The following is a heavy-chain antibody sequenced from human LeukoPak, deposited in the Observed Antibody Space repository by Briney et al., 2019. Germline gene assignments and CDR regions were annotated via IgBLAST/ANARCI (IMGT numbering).Heavy chain of an antibody. Sequence: GGSLRLSCAASGFIFNSYAMHWVRQAPGKGLEWVAAISYDGTNKYYADSVKGRFTISRDNSKNTLFLQMDSLRAEDTAVYYCAKDAVYGVGAIGYWGQGTLVTVSS. CDR1: GFIFNSYA. CDR2: ISYDGTNK. V-gene: IGHV3-30*04. J-gene: IGHJ4*02. CDR3: AKDAVYGVGAIGY. D-gene: IGHD1-26*01.